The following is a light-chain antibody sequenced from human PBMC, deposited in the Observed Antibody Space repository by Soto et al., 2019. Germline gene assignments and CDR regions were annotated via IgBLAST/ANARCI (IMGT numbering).Light chain of an antibody. CDR1: SSDVGGYNY. CDR3: NSYTSSSTYV. V-gene: IGLV2-14*01. CDR2: DVS. J-gene: IGLJ1*01. Sequence: SVLTQAASVSGSPGQSISISCTGTSSDVGGYNYVSWYQQHPGKAPKLMIYDVSNRPSGVSNRFSGSKSGNTASLTISGLQAEDEADYYCNSYTSSSTYVFGTGTRSPS.